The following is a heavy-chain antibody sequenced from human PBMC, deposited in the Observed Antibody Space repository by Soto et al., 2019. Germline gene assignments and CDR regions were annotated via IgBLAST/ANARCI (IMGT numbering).Heavy chain of an antibody. D-gene: IGHD3-22*01. J-gene: IGHJ5*02. V-gene: IGHV6-1*02. CDR3: VRQTCSGTSCYSWFGP. CDR1: GDTVSTTRAA. Sequence: QVQLQQSGPGLVRPWQTLSLTCAISGDTVSTTRAAWNWIRQSPSRGLEWLGRAFNTDQWNFDYSVSMGGRMIIVPDASKNQVSLQLESVTPDDTAIYYCVRQTCSGTSCYSWFGPWGQGSMVTVSA. CDR2: AFNTDQWNF.